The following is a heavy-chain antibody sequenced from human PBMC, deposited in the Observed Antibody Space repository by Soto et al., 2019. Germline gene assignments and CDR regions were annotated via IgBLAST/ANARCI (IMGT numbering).Heavy chain of an antibody. CDR1: GGSISSGGYS. CDR2: IYHSGST. J-gene: IGHJ3*02. Sequence: SETLSLTCAVSGGSISSGGYSWSWIRQPPGKGLEWIGYIYHSGSTYYNPSLKSRVTISVDRSKNQFSLKLSSVTAADTAVYYCARAKYYYDSSGYDAFDIWGQGTMVT. D-gene: IGHD3-22*01. CDR3: ARAKYYYDSSGYDAFDI. V-gene: IGHV4-30-2*01.